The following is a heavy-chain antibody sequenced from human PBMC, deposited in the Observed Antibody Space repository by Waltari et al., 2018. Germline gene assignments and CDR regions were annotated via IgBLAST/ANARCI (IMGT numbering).Heavy chain of an antibody. V-gene: IGHV4-34*01. J-gene: IGHJ6*03. CDR1: GGSFSGYY. CDR2: INHSGST. D-gene: IGHD1-26*01. Sequence: QVQLQQWGAGLLKPSETLSLTCAVYGGSFSGYYWSWIRQPPGKGLEWIGEINHSGSTNYNPSRKSRVTISVDTSKNQVSLKLSSVTAADTAVYYCARIREYVDVWGKGTTVTVSS. CDR3: ARIREYVDV.